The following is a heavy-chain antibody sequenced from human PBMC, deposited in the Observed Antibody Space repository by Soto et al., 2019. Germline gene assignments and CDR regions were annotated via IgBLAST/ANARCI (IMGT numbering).Heavy chain of an antibody. Sequence: QVQLVESGGGVVQPGRSLRLSCAASGFTFSSYGMHWVRQAPGKGLGWVAVISYHGTYKYYADSVKGRFTISRDNSKNTLFLQMSSVRAEDTAVYYCTKDPWLDYWGQGTLVTVSS. CDR3: TKDPWLDY. CDR2: ISYHGTYK. V-gene: IGHV3-30*18. CDR1: GFTFSSYG. J-gene: IGHJ4*02.